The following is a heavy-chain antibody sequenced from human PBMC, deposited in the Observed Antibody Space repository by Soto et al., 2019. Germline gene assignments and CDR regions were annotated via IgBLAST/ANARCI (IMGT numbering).Heavy chain of an antibody. V-gene: IGHV4-31*03. CDR3: ARKGCSGVSCYRWGVYYYYYMDV. J-gene: IGHJ6*03. D-gene: IGHD2-15*01. CDR1: GGSISSGGYY. Sequence: SETLSLTCTVSGGSISSGGYYWSWIRQHPGKGLEWIGYIYYSGSTYYNPSLKSRVTISVDTSKNQFSLKLSSVTAADTAVYYCARKGCSGVSCYRWGVYYYYYMDVWGKGTTVTVSS. CDR2: IYYSGST.